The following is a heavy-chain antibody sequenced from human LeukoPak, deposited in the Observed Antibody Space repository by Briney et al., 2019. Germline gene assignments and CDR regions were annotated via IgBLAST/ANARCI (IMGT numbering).Heavy chain of an antibody. Sequence: SETLSLTCTVSGGSISSRSYSWAWVRQPPGRGLECIGSVHYSGRTYYNSSLKSRVIASIDTSKNQFSLKLRSVTAADTAVYYCARQDQSYDFWGGLVELGAFDIWGQGTMVTVSS. D-gene: IGHD3-3*01. J-gene: IGHJ3*02. CDR3: ARQDQSYDFWGGLVELGAFDI. CDR2: VHYSGRT. V-gene: IGHV4-39*01. CDR1: GGSISSRSYS.